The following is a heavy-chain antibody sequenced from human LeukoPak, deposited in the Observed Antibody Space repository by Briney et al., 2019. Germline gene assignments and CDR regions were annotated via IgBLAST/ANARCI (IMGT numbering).Heavy chain of an antibody. V-gene: IGHV3-7*01. CDR1: GFTFSSYW. CDR2: IKQDGSEK. CDR3: ARGSSQAGTLPGY. Sequence: GGSLRLSCAASGFTFSSYWMSWVRQAPGKGLEWVANIKQDGSEKYYVDSVKGRFTISRDNAKNSLYLQMNSLRAEDTAVYYCARGSSQAGTLPGYWGQGTLVTVSS. J-gene: IGHJ4*02. D-gene: IGHD2-2*01.